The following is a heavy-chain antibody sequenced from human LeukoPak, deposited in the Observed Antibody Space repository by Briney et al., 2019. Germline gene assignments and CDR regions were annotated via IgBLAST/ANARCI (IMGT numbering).Heavy chain of an antibody. J-gene: IGHJ6*03. Sequence: KPGGSLRLSCAASGFTFSSYSMNWVRQAPGKGLEWVSSISSSSSYICYADSVKGRFTISRDNAKNSLYLQMNSLRVEDTAVYYCARVPAIGVAGRGIYYYYYMDVWGKGTTVTVSS. D-gene: IGHD6-19*01. CDR2: ISSSSSYI. CDR1: GFTFSSYS. V-gene: IGHV3-21*01. CDR3: ARVPAIGVAGRGIYYYYYMDV.